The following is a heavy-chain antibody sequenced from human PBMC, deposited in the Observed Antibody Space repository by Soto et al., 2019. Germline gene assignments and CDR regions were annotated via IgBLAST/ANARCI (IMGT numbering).Heavy chain of an antibody. Sequence: QVQLQESGPGLVQPSETMSLTCSVSGGSINSASYHWTWLRQHPGKGLEFIGYIFSTGSTYYNPSPETRRTISVDTSQNHVSLRLNAVTAADTAVYYCARLDYGDSAFVSLGRGMLVTVSS. V-gene: IGHV4-31*03. CDR3: ARLDYGDSAFVS. CDR1: GGSINSASYH. J-gene: IGHJ4*02. CDR2: IFSTGST. D-gene: IGHD4-17*01.